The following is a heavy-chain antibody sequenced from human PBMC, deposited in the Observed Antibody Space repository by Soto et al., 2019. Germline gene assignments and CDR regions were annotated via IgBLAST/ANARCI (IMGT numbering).Heavy chain of an antibody. CDR1: GFTFSHAW. CDR3: TTEGGDNWKYGEYFDY. D-gene: IGHD1-1*01. J-gene: IGHJ4*02. Sequence: PGGSLRLSCAASGFTFSHAWMSWVRQAPGKGLEWVGRIKSKTDGGTTDYVAPVKGRFTISRDDSKNMLNLEMNSLKTEDTAVYYCTTEGGDNWKYGEYFDYWGQGALVTVSS. V-gene: IGHV3-15*01. CDR2: IKSKTDGGTT.